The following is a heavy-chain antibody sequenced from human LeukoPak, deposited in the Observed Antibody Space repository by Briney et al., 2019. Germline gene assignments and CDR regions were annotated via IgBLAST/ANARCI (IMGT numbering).Heavy chain of an antibody. CDR2: IYSGGST. V-gene: IGHV3-66*01. Sequence: GGSLRLSCAASGFTVSSNYMSWVRQAPGKGLEWVSVIYSGGSTYYADSVKGRFTISRDNSKNTLYLQMNSLRAEDTAVYYCARDPYSGSYGNYYYYFMDVWGKGTTVTISS. J-gene: IGHJ6*03. D-gene: IGHD1-26*01. CDR1: GFTVSSNY. CDR3: ARDPYSGSYGNYYYYFMDV.